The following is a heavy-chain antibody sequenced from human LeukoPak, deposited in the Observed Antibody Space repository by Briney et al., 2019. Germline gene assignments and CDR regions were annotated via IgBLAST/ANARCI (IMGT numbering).Heavy chain of an antibody. CDR1: VFTFGSHW. V-gene: IGHV3-74*01. CDR3: ARDEKIVGASGQDY. J-gene: IGHJ4*02. Sequence: PGGSLRLSCAASVFTFGSHWMHWVRQAPGKGRVWVSRINTDGGDTIYADSVKGRFTISRDNAKNTLFLQMNSLRAEDTAVYYCARDEKIVGASGQDYWGQGTLVTVSS. CDR2: INTDGGDT. D-gene: IGHD1-26*01.